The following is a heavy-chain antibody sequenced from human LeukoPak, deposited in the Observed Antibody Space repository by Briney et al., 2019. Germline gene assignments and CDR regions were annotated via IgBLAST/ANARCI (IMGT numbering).Heavy chain of an antibody. D-gene: IGHD3-9*01. CDR3: ARDDRPGILTGYYLPNWFDP. V-gene: IGHV3-21*01. J-gene: IGHJ5*02. CDR1: GFTFSSYS. Sequence: PGGSLRLSCAASGFTFSSYSMNWVRQAPGKGLEWVSSISSSSSYIYYADSVKGRFTISRDNAKNSLYLQMNSLRAEDTAVYYCARDDRPGILTGYYLPNWFDPWGQGTLVTVSS. CDR2: ISSSSSYI.